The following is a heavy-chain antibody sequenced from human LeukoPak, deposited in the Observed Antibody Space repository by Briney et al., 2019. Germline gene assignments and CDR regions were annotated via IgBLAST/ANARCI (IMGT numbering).Heavy chain of an antibody. CDR1: GFTFSGYA. CDR3: AGGWDYYDSSGYYYGAEH. Sequence: GRSLRLSCAAAGFTFSGYAMHWVRQAPGEGLGWLTLISYDGSKKYYADSVKGRFTISRDNSKNTLCLQMDSLRAEDTAVYYCAGGWDYYDSSGYYYGAEHWPQGPLVPVPS. CDR2: ISYDGSKK. J-gene: IGHJ1*01. V-gene: IGHV3-30-3*01. D-gene: IGHD3-22*01.